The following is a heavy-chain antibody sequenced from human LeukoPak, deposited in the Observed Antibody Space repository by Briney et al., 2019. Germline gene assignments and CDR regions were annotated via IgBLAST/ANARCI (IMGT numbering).Heavy chain of an antibody. CDR1: GYTFTSYG. Sequence: APVKVSCKVSGYTFTSYGISWVRQAPGQGLEWMGWISAYNGNTNYAQKLQGRVTMTTDTSTSTAYMELRSLRSDDTAVYYCARGFSITMVRGANDYWGQGTLVTVSS. D-gene: IGHD3-10*01. V-gene: IGHV1-18*01. J-gene: IGHJ4*02. CDR3: ARGFSITMVRGANDY. CDR2: ISAYNGNT.